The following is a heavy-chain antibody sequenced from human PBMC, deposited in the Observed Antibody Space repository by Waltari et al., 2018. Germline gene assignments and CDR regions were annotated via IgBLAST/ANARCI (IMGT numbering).Heavy chain of an antibody. Sequence: QVQLVQSGAGGKKPGSSVKVSGKASGGTVGSYAIDGVRQDPGQGLEEMGRIIPIFGTANYAQKFQGRVTITADNSTSTAYMELSSLRSEDTAVYYCARDRITMVQGFAEFDYWGQGPLVTVSS. CDR2: IIPIFGTA. D-gene: IGHD3-10*01. CDR3: ARDRITMVQGFAEFDY. V-gene: IGHV1-69*08. CDR1: GGTVGSYA. J-gene: IGHJ4*02.